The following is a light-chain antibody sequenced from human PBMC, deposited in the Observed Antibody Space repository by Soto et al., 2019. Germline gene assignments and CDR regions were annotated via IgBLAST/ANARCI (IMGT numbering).Light chain of an antibody. CDR3: HQYDSSPLT. CDR2: GAS. V-gene: IGKV3-20*01. J-gene: IGKJ4*01. Sequence: EIVLTQSPGTLSLSPGERATLSCRASQSVSSSYLAWYQQKPGQAPRLLIYGASSRATGIPDRFSGSGSGTDVTRTNSTLEPEDFAVYYCHQYDSSPLTFGGGTKVEIK. CDR1: QSVSSSY.